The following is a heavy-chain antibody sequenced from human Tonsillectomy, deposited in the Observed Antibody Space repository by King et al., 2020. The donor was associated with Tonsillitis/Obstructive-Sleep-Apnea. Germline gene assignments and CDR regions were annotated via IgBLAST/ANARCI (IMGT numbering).Heavy chain of an antibody. V-gene: IGHV1-69*01. D-gene: IGHD4-17*01. J-gene: IGHJ6*03. CDR2: IIPISGTA. CDR3: ARDRYDYCDYPLGYYYYYYMDV. Sequence: QLVQSGAEVKKPGSSVKVSCKASGGTFSSYAISWVRQSPGQGLEWMGGIIPISGTANYAQKFQGRVTITADESTSTAYMELSSLRSEDTAVYYCARDRYDYCDYPLGYYYYYYMDVWGKGTTVTVSS. CDR1: GGTFSSYA.